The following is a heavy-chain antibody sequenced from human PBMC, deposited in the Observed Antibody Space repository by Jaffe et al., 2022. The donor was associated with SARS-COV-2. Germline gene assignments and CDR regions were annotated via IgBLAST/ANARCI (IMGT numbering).Heavy chain of an antibody. J-gene: IGHJ3*02. Sequence: EVQLVESGGGLVQPGGSLRLSCAASGFTFSSYWMIWVRQAPGRGLEWVANINEDGSDKYHVDSVKGRFTISRDNAKNSLYLQMSSLRAEDTAVYYCASSQWPQKGAFDIWGQGTMVTVSS. D-gene: IGHD6-19*01. V-gene: IGHV3-7*01. CDR2: INEDGSDK. CDR3: ASSQWPQKGAFDI. CDR1: GFTFSSYW.